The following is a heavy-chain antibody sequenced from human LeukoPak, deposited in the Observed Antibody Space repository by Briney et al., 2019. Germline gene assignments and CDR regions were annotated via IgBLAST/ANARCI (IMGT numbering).Heavy chain of an antibody. J-gene: IGHJ4*02. CDR3: ARELGSLGRVDY. V-gene: IGHV4-4*07. CDR2: IYTSGST. CDR1: GGSISSYY. Sequence: KPSETLSLTCTVSGGSISSYYWSWIRQPAGKGLEWIGRIYTSGSTNYNPSLKSRVTISVDKSKNQFSLKLSSVTAADTAAYYCARELGSLGRVDYWGQGTLVTVSS. D-gene: IGHD7-27*01.